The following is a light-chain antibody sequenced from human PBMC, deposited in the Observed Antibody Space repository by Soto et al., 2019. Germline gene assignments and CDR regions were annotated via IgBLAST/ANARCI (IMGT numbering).Light chain of an antibody. CDR2: DVS. J-gene: IGLJ2*01. V-gene: IGLV2-14*03. CDR3: SSYTNSGTVV. CDR1: SSNVGGYHY. Sequence: QSALTQPASVSGSPGQSITISCTGTSSNVGGYHYVSWYQQHPGKAPKLMIYDVSNRPSGVSNRFSGSKSGNTASLTISGLQAEDEADYYCSSYTNSGTVVFGGGTKLT.